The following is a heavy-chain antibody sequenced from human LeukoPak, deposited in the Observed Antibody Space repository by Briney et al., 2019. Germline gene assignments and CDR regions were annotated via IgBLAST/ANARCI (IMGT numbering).Heavy chain of an antibody. J-gene: IGHJ4*02. V-gene: IGHV3-30*02. Sequence: PGGSLRLSCAASGFTFTTYWMSWVRQAPGKGLEWVAFTRYDGSNKYYADSVKGRFTISRDNSKNTLYLQMNSLRTEDTAVYHCARFHDNGGNSDFDYWGQGTLVTVSS. D-gene: IGHD4-23*01. CDR2: TRYDGSNK. CDR3: ARFHDNGGNSDFDY. CDR1: GFTFTTYW.